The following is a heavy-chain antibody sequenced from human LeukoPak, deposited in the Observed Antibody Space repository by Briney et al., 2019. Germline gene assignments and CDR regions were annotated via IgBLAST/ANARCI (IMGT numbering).Heavy chain of an antibody. CDR3: AKTSTNYYDSSEFGY. D-gene: IGHD3-22*01. Sequence: PGGSLRLSCAASGFTFDDYAMHWGRQAPGKGLEWVSLISGDGGSTYYADSVKGRFTIPRDNSKNSLYLQVNSLRTEDTALYYCAKTSTNYYDSSEFGYWGQGTLVTVSS. CDR1: GFTFDDYA. V-gene: IGHV3-43*02. CDR2: ISGDGGST. J-gene: IGHJ4*02.